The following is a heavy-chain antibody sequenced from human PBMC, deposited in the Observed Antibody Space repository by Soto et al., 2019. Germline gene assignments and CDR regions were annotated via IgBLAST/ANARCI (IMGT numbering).Heavy chain of an antibody. CDR3: ARGSPSAPEEFDY. Sequence: EEQLVESGGGLVKPGGSLRLSCAASGFTFSSYSMNWVRQAPGKGLEWVSSISSSSSYIYYADSVKGRFTISRDNAKKSLYLQMNSLRAEDTAVYYCARGSPSAPEEFDYWGQGTLVTVSS. V-gene: IGHV3-21*01. CDR1: GFTFSSYS. CDR2: ISSSSSYI. J-gene: IGHJ4*02. D-gene: IGHD6-13*01.